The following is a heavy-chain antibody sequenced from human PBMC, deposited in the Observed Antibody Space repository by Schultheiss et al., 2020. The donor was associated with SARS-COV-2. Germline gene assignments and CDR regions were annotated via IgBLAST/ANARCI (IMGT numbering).Heavy chain of an antibody. CDR3: AFYSYGSGVDP. Sequence: GGSLRLSCAASGFTFSSYAMRWVRQAPGKGLEWVSYISSSGSTTYYADSVKGRFTISRDNSKNTLYLQMNSLRAEDTAVYYCAFYSYGSGVDPWGQGTLVTVSS. CDR1: GFTFSSYA. V-gene: IGHV3-23*01. CDR2: ISSSGSTT. D-gene: IGHD5-18*01. J-gene: IGHJ5*02.